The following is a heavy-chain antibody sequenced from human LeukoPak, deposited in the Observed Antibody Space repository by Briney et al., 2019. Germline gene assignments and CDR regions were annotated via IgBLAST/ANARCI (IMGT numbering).Heavy chain of an antibody. CDR2: IRFDGGNK. D-gene: IGHD6-19*01. CDR1: GFTFSNYG. CDR3: AKDRAGITVAGDNGIDY. Sequence: GGSLRLSCAASGFTFSNYGMHWVRQAPGKGLEWVTFIRFDGGNKYYADSVKGRFTISRDNSKNTLYLQMNSLRAEDTAVYYCAKDRAGITVAGDNGIDYWGQGTLVTVSS. J-gene: IGHJ4*02. V-gene: IGHV3-30*02.